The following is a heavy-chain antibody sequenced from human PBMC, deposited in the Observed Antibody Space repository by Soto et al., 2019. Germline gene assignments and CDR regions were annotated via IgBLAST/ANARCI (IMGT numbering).Heavy chain of an antibody. D-gene: IGHD5-12*01. V-gene: IGHV4-59*08. J-gene: IGHJ4*02. CDR2: IYYAGST. Sequence: GIRKPPGKGLEWIGFIYYAGSTKYNPPLNSRVTISVDTSKNQFSLKVTSVTAADTAVYYCASRLVATETSAYWGKGTLVPVSS. CDR3: ASRLVATETSAY.